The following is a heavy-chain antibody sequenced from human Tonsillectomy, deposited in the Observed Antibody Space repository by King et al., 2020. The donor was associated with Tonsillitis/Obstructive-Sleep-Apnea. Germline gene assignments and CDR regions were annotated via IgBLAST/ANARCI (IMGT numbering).Heavy chain of an antibody. CDR2: IYPGDSDT. D-gene: IGHD6-6*01. CDR1: GYSFTSYW. J-gene: IGHJ4*02. CDR3: VRQYRSSQESDY. V-gene: IGHV5-51*01. Sequence: VQLVESGAEVKKPGESLKISCTGSGYSFTSYWIGWVRQMPGKGLEWMGIIYPGDSDTRYSPSFQGQVTISADKSFSTAYLQWSSLEASDTAMYYCVRQYRSSQESDYWGQGTLVTVSS.